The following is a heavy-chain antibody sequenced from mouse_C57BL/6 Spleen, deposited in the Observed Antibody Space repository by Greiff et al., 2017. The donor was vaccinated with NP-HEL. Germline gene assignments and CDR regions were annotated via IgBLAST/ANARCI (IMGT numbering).Heavy chain of an antibody. Sequence: QVQLQQSGAELVRPGTSVKVSCKASGYAFTNYLIEWVKQRPGQGLEWIGVINPGSGGTNYNEKFKGKATLTADKSSSTAYMQLSSLTSEDSAVYFCARSGNGLYYFDYWGQGATLTVSS. D-gene: IGHD2-2*01. CDR3: ARSGNGLYYFDY. V-gene: IGHV1-54*01. J-gene: IGHJ2*01. CDR1: GYAFTNYL. CDR2: INPGSGGT.